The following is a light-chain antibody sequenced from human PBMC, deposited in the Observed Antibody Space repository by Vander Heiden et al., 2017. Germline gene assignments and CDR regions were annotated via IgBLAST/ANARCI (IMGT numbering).Light chain of an antibody. Sequence: HSVLTQPPSPSGTPGQRVTISCSGSSSNIGSNTVNWYQQHPGTAPKLLIYKNNQRPSGVPDRFSGSQSGTSASLAISGLQSDDEADYYCAAWDDSLTGSYVFGTGTKVTVL. J-gene: IGLJ1*01. CDR2: KNN. CDR3: AAWDDSLTGSYV. V-gene: IGLV1-44*01. CDR1: SSNIGSNT.